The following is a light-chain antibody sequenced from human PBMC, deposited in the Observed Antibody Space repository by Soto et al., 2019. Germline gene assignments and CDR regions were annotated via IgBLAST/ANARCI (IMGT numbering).Light chain of an antibody. V-gene: IGKV3-20*01. CDR3: QQYGSSPNT. CDR2: DVS. CDR1: QSISSY. Sequence: EIVLTQSPATLSLSPGERATLSCRASQSISSYLAWYQQKPGQAPRLLIYDVSNRAPGIPARFSGSGSGTDFTLTISRLEPEDFAVYYCQQYGSSPNTFGQGTKVEIK. J-gene: IGKJ1*01.